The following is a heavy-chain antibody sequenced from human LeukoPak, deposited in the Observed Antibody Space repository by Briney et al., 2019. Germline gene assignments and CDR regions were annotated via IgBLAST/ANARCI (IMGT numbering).Heavy chain of an antibody. Sequence: GGSLRLSCAASGFTFSNYWISWVRQAPGKGLEWVANIKEDGSEKYYVDSVKGRFTISRDNAKNSLYLQMNSLRAEDTALYYCAKDGGPLTMVRGAFDYWGQGTLVTVSS. J-gene: IGHJ4*02. D-gene: IGHD3-10*01. CDR1: GFTFSNYW. CDR3: AKDGGPLTMVRGAFDY. CDR2: IKEDGSEK. V-gene: IGHV3-7*03.